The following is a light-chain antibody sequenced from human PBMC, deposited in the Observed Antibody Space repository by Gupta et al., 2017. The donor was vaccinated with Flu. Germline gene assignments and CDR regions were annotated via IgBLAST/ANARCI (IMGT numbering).Light chain of an antibody. Sequence: DIQVTQSPSSLSASVGDRITITCRASQGIGNSLNWYQQRPGKVPKHLIYAASNFQSGVPSRFSGSGSGTDFTLTISSLQPEDFVTYYCQQSYSAPYTFGQGTKLEIK. J-gene: IGKJ2*01. V-gene: IGKV1-39*01. CDR1: QGIGNS. CDR2: AAS. CDR3: QQSYSAPYT.